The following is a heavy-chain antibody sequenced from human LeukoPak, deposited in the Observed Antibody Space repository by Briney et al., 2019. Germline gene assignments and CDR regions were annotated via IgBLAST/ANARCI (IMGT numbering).Heavy chain of an antibody. CDR2: ISGSGVGT. V-gene: IGHV3-23*01. D-gene: IGHD6-19*01. CDR1: GFTFSSYA. Sequence: GGSLRLACAASGFTFSSYAMSWVRQAPGKGLEWVSAISGSGVGTYYADYVKGRFTISRDNSKNTLYLQMNSLRAEDTALYYCAQLRGRWLSTFEIWGQGTMVTVSS. J-gene: IGHJ3*02. CDR3: AQLRGRWLSTFEI.